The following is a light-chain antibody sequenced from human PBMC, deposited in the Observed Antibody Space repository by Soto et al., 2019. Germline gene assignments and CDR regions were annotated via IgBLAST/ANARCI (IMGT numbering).Light chain of an antibody. CDR3: QQHNNWPYT. Sequence: EVVMTQSPATLSVSPGESATLSCRASQTVSSNVAWYQQRPGQAPRLLIDGAFTRATGVPARFSGSRSGTDFTLTFSSPQSEDFALYYCQQHNNWPYTFGQGTKLEIK. CDR2: GAF. V-gene: IGKV3-15*01. CDR1: QTVSSN. J-gene: IGKJ2*01.